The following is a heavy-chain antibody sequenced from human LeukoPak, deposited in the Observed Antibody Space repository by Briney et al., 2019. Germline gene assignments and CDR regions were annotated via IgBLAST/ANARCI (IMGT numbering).Heavy chain of an antibody. V-gene: IGHV1-2*02. J-gene: IGHJ5*02. CDR1: GYTSTGYY. CDR3: ARIGRNLNWFDP. Sequence: ASVKVSCKASGYTSTGYYMHWVRQAPGQGLEWMGWINPNTDSTNYAQKSQGRVTMTRDTSISTAYMELSRLKSDDTAIYYCARIGRNLNWFDPWGQGTLVTVSS. CDR2: INPNTDST.